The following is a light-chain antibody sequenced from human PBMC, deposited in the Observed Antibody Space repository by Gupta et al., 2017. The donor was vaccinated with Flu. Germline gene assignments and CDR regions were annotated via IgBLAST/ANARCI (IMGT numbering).Light chain of an antibody. CDR3: QQYHDSPLT. V-gene: IGKV4-1*01. CDR1: QSVLYTSNNKNY. Sequence: SLGERATINCKSSQSVLYTSNNKNYLAWYQQRPGQPPKLLIYWASTRESGVPDRFRGTGSGTDFTLTISSLQAEDVAVYYCQQYHDSPLTFGCGTKAEL. CDR2: WAS. J-gene: IGKJ4*01.